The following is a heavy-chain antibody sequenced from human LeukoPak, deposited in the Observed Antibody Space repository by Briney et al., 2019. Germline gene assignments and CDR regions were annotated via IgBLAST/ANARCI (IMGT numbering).Heavy chain of an antibody. D-gene: IGHD6-13*01. Sequence: ASVKVSCKASGYTFTSYAMNWVRQAPGQGLEWMGWINTNTGNPTYAQGFTGRFVFSLDTSVSTAYLQISSLKAEDTAVYCCARDLFARQQLVRDWGYWGQGTLVTVSS. CDR2: INTNTGNP. CDR1: GYTFTSYA. J-gene: IGHJ4*02. CDR3: ARDLFARQQLVRDWGY. V-gene: IGHV7-4-1*02.